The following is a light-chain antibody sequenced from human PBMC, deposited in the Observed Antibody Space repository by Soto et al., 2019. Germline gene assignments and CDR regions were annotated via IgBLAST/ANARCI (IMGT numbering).Light chain of an antibody. V-gene: IGKV3D-20*01. CDR1: QGFSSAD. CDR2: DAT. Sequence: EIVLTQFPATLSLSPGETATLSCGASQGFSSADLAWYQHRPGLAPRLLMSDATSRATGIPDRFSGSASGTDFTLTISRLEPEDSAVYYCHQFSGSPPWTFGQGTKVEIK. CDR3: HQFSGSPPWT. J-gene: IGKJ1*01.